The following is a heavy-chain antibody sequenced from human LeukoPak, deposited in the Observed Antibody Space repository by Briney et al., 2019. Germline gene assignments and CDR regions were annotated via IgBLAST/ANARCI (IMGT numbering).Heavy chain of an antibody. J-gene: IGHJ5*02. CDR2: ISSDGSVT. D-gene: IGHD4-11*01. CDR3: ARNSRSYNWFDP. CDR1: GFSFTNYW. Sequence: PGGSLRLSCAVSGFSFTNYWMHWVRQDPGKGLVWVSYISSDGSVTKYADSVKGRFTISRDNAKNSLYLQMNSLRAEDTAVYYCARNSRSYNWFDPWGQGTLVTVSS. V-gene: IGHV3-74*03.